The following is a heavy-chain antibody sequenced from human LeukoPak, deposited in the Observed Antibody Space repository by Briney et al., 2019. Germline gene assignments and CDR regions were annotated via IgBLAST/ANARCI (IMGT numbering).Heavy chain of an antibody. CDR1: GYTFTDYL. CDR2: IDAKSGAT. CDR3: VTNDVGLHTGLGY. V-gene: IGHV1-2*02. D-gene: IGHD1-26*01. J-gene: IGHJ4*02. Sequence: GASVKVSCQASGYTFTDYLLHGVRPAPGKGLEWMGWIDAKSGATKFAQKFQARVTMTSDTSITTAYMDLSSLTSDDTAVYYCVTNDVGLHTGLGYWGQGTLVTVSS.